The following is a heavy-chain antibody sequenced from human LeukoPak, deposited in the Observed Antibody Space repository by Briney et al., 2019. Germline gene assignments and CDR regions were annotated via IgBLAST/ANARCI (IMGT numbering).Heavy chain of an antibody. CDR1: GGSFSGYY. CDR3: ARGAGGHIVVVTAEYYFDY. J-gene: IGHJ4*02. D-gene: IGHD2-21*02. Sequence: SETLSLTCAVYGGSFSGYYWSWIRQPPGKGLEWIGEINHSGSTNYNPSLKSRVTISVDTSKNQFSLKLSSVTAADTAAYYCARGAGGHIVVVTAEYYFDYWGQGTLVTVSS. V-gene: IGHV4-34*01. CDR2: INHSGST.